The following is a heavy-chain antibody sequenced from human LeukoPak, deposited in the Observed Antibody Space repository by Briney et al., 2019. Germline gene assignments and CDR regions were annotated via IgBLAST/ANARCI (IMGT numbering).Heavy chain of an antibody. D-gene: IGHD2-21*02. CDR1: GGTFSSYA. CDR2: IIPIFGTA. J-gene: IGHJ4*02. CDR3: ASPGLEVVTAKPTNFDY. V-gene: IGHV1-69*13. Sequence: GASVKVSCKASGGTFSSYAISWVRQAPGQGLEWMGGIIPIFGTANYAQKFQGRVTITADESTSTAYMELSSLRSEDTAVYYCASPGLEVVTAKPTNFDYWGQGTLVTVSS.